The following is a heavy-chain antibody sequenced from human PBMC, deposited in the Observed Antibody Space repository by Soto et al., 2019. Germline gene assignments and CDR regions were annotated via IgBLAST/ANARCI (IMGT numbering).Heavy chain of an antibody. CDR2: IYYSGTT. J-gene: IGHJ4*02. CDR3: AKLAYRQYSS. D-gene: IGHD5-18*01. CDR1: GGSIKIGGYY. Sequence: SETLSLTCTVSGGSIKIGGYYWGWIRQPPGKGLEWLATIYYSGTTYYNPSLKSRLTISVDTSSNQFSLKLTSVTAADTAHYYCAKLAYRQYSSRGPGTTVTVSS. V-gene: IGHV4-39*01.